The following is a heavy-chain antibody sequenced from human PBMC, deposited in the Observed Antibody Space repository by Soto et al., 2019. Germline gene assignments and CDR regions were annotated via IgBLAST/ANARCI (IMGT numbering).Heavy chain of an antibody. CDR3: ARSYSSSPTGDFDY. Sequence: ASVNVSCKSSGYTLTSDCISWVRQSPGQGLEWMGWISAYNGNTNYAQKLQGRVTMTTDTSTSTAYMELRSLRSDDTAMYYCARSYSSSPTGDFDYWGQGTLVTVSS. CDR2: ISAYNGNT. CDR1: GYTLTSDC. V-gene: IGHV1-18*04. J-gene: IGHJ4*02. D-gene: IGHD6-6*01.